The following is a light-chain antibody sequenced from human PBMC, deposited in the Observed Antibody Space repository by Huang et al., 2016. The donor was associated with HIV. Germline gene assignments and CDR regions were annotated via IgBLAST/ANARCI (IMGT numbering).Light chain of an antibody. J-gene: IGKJ2*01. CDR2: DAS. CDR3: QQRINWPPYT. CDR1: QSVRTY. Sequence: EIVLTQSPATLSLSPGERATLSCRASQSVRTYLAWYQQQPGHAPRLLIYDASNRATCIPARFSGSWSGTDFTLTISSLEPEDFAVYYCQQRINWPPYTFGQGTNLEIK. V-gene: IGKV3-11*01.